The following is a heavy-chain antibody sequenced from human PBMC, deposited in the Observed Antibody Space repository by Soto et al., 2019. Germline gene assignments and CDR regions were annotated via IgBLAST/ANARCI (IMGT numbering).Heavy chain of an antibody. D-gene: IGHD3-22*01. CDR1: GFTFSTYA. CDR3: AKISDSSGYYLDAFDI. Sequence: EVPLLESGGGLVQPGGSLRLSCAASGFTFSTYAMSWVRQAPGKGLEWVSVFSESGGSTYYADSVKGRFTISRDNSKNTLYLQMNSLRAEDTAVYYCAKISDSSGYYLDAFDIWGQGTMVTVSS. J-gene: IGHJ3*02. CDR2: FSESGGST. V-gene: IGHV3-23*01.